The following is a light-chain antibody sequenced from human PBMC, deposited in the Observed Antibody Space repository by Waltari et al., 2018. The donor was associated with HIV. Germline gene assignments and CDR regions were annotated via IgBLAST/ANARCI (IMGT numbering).Light chain of an antibody. Sequence: SYELTQPLSVSVALGQTARITCGGNNIGSKKWHWYQQKPGQAPVLVIYKNTNRPSGIPERFSGSNSGNTATLTISRAQAGDEADYYCQVWDSSTVVFGGGTKLTVL. J-gene: IGLJ2*01. V-gene: IGLV3-9*01. CDR3: QVWDSSTVV. CDR1: NIGSKK. CDR2: KNT.